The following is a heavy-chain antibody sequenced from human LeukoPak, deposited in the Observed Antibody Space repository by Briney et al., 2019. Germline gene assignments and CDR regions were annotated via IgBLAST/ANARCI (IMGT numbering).Heavy chain of an antibody. J-gene: IGHJ5*02. D-gene: IGHD3-22*01. V-gene: IGHV4-59*01. Sequence: SETLSLTCTVSGGSISTYYWNWIRQPPGGGLDWIGYIYYSGSTNYNPSLKSRVTISVDTSKNQFSLRLSSVTAADTAVYYCARGESSGSNWFDPWGQGTLVTVSS. CDR3: ARGESSGSNWFDP. CDR2: IYYSGST. CDR1: GGSISTYY.